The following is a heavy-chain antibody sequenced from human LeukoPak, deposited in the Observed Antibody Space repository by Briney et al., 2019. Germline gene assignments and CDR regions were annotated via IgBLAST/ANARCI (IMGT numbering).Heavy chain of an antibody. CDR1: TGSFSGYY. CDR3: VRNRADGSGTYYERNPLNFDS. D-gene: IGHD3-10*01. J-gene: IGHJ4*01. CDR2: INHSGST. V-gene: IGHV4-34*06. Sequence: SETLSLTCAVYTGSFSGYYWTWIRQPPGKGLEWIGEINHSGSTNCNPSLKSRITLSVDTSKNQFSLKVGSVTAADTAIYYCVRNRADGSGTYYERNPLNFDSWGQGTLVTVSS.